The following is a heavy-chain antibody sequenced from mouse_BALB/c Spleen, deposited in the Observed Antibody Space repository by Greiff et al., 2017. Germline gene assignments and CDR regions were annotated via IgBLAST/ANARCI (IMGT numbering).Heavy chain of an antibody. D-gene: IGHD2-3*01. CDR3: AGVNDGYYVFAY. J-gene: IGHJ3*01. Sequence: DVKLVESGGGLVKPGGSLKLSCAASGFTFSSYAMSWVRQSPEKRLEWVAEISSGGSYTYYPDTVTGRFTISRDNAKNTLYLEMSSLRSEDTAMYYCAGVNDGYYVFAYWGQGTLVTVSA. CDR2: ISSGGSYT. V-gene: IGHV5-9-4*01. CDR1: GFTFSSYA.